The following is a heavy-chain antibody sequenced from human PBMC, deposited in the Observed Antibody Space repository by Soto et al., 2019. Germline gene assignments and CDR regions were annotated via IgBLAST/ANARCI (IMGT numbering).Heavy chain of an antibody. CDR3: ARLNYYDSSGYLGESDNWFDP. J-gene: IGHJ5*02. Sequence: SETLSLTCTVSGGSISSYYWSWIRQPPGKGLECIWYIYYSGSTNYNPSLKSRVTISVDTSKNQFSLKLSSVTAADTAVYYCARLNYYDSSGYLGESDNWFDPWGQGTLVTVSS. CDR1: GGSISSYY. V-gene: IGHV4-59*01. D-gene: IGHD3-22*01. CDR2: IYYSGST.